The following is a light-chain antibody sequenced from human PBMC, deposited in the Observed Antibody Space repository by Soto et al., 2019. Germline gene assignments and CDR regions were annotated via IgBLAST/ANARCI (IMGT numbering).Light chain of an antibody. CDR1: QSISTN. Sequence: EIVMSQSPGTLSASPGDRATRSCRASQSISTNLAWFQQKPGQAPRLIICSASIRATGIPARFSGSASGTEFTLTISSLHSEEFAVYYCQQFNDWPLTFGGGTKVEIK. V-gene: IGKV3-15*01. CDR2: SAS. CDR3: QQFNDWPLT. J-gene: IGKJ4*01.